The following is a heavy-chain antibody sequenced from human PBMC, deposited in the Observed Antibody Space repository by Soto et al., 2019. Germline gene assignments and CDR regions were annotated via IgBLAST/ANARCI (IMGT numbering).Heavy chain of an antibody. Sequence: SETLSLTCIVSGGSINSNYYHWSWIRQPPGKGLEWIGYIYYSGSTYYNPSLKSRLTISLDTSKDQFSLKLSSVTAADTAMYYCATAPHYDILPSYYNYFD. V-gene: IGHV4-30-4*01. CDR1: GGSINSNYYH. CDR3: ATAPHYDILPSYYNYFD. J-gene: IGHJ4*01. D-gene: IGHD3-9*01. CDR2: IYYSGST.